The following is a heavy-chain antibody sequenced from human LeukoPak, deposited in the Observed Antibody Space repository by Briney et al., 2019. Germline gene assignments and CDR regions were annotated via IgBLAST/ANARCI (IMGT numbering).Heavy chain of an antibody. Sequence: SETLSLTCTVSGGSISSYYWSWIRQPPGKGLEWIGYIYYSGSTNYNPSLKSRVTISVDTSKNQFSLKLSSVTAADTAVYYCASSHIWEGAFDIWGQGTMVTVSS. J-gene: IGHJ3*02. CDR1: GGSISSYY. D-gene: IGHD1-26*01. V-gene: IGHV4-59*01. CDR3: ASSHIWEGAFDI. CDR2: IYYSGST.